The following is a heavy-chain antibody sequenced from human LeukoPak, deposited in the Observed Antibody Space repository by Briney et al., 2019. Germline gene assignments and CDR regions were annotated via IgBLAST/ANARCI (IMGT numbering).Heavy chain of an antibody. J-gene: IGHJ4*02. V-gene: IGHV1-8*02. CDR2: MNPNSGNT. CDR1: GGTFSSYA. CDR3: ARGKTDVYN. D-gene: IGHD2-8*01. Sequence: ASVKVSCKASGGTFSSYAISWVRQAPGQGLEWMGWMNPNSGNTGYAQKFQGRVTMTRNTSISTAYMELSSLRSEDTAVYYCARGKTDVYNWGQGTLVTVSS.